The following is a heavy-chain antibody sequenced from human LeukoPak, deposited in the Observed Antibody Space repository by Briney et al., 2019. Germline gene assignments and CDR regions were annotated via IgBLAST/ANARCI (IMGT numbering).Heavy chain of an antibody. CDR2: ISGSGAST. CDR1: GFTFSKYW. Sequence: PGGSLRLSCAASGFTFSKYWMSWVRQAPGKGLEWISGISGSGASTYYADSVKGRFTISRDDSRNTLYLQMNGLRGDDTAVYYCAKDVGKWESLHFFDYWGQGTLVTVSS. D-gene: IGHD1-26*01. J-gene: IGHJ4*02. V-gene: IGHV3-23*01. CDR3: AKDVGKWESLHFFDY.